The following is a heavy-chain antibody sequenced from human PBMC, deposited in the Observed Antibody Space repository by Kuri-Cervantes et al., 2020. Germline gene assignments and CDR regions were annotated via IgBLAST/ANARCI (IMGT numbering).Heavy chain of an antibody. D-gene: IGHD3-22*01. V-gene: IGHV1-2*02. CDR3: ARGLFRGYYDSSGYRTFFDP. J-gene: IGHJ5*02. CDR1: GYTFTGYY. CDR2: IDPNSGGT. Sequence: ASVKVSCKASGYTFTGYYMHWVRQAPGQGLEWMGWIDPNSGGTNYAQNFQGRVTMTRDTSISPAYMELNRLRSDDTAVYYCARGLFRGYYDSSGYRTFFDPWGQGTLVTVSS.